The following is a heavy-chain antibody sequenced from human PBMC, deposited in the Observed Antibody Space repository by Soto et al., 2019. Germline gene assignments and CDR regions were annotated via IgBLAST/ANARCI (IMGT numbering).Heavy chain of an antibody. CDR1: GFTFSSYS. CDR2: ISSSSSYI. V-gene: IGHV3-21*01. CDR3: ARRGSGRSVPGWYYYYYYMDV. Sequence: GGSLRLSCAASGFTFSSYSMNWVRQAPGKGLEWVSSISSSSSYIYYADSVKGRFTISRDNAKNSLYLQMNSLRAEDTAVYYCARRGSGRSVPGWYYYYYYMDVWGKGTTVTVSS. J-gene: IGHJ6*03. D-gene: IGHD6-19*01.